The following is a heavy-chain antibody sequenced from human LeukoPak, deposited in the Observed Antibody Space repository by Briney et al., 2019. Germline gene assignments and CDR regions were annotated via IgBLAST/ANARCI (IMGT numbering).Heavy chain of an antibody. D-gene: IGHD3-22*01. Sequence: GGSLRLSCAPSGLTPGMVRTVCVRQAPGKGLEWVSSISSSSSYTYYADLLKGRFTISRDNAKYSLYLQMNSLRAVDTAVYYSARGAHHYYDSSGCIYTCDIWGQGTMVTVSS. CDR2: ISSSSSYT. CDR3: ARGAHHYYDSSGCIYTCDI. J-gene: IGHJ3*02. V-gene: IGHV3-21*06. CDR1: GLTPGMVR.